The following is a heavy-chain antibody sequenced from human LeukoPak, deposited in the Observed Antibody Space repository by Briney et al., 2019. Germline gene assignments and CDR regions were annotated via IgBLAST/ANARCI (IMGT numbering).Heavy chain of an antibody. V-gene: IGHV5-51*01. CDR3: ARRIPLSGYMDY. CDR2: IYPADSDT. CDR1: GYSFTNYW. D-gene: IGHD3-22*01. J-gene: IGHJ4*02. Sequence: GEALTISCKGSGYSFTNYWIGRVRQLPGKGLEWMGIIYPADSDTRYSPSFQGQVTISVDKTTSTAYLQWSSLKASDTAMYYCARRIPLSGYMDYWGQGTLVSVPS.